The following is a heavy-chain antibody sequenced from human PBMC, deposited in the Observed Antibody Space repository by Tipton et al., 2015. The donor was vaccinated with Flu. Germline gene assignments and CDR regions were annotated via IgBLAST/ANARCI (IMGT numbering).Heavy chain of an antibody. J-gene: IGHJ5*02. CDR3: ARDRSQYSSSWARLYNWFDP. D-gene: IGHD6-13*01. CDR1: GYTFTGYY. CDR2: INPNSGGT. Sequence: QMQLVQSGAEVKKPGASVKVSCKASGYTFTGYYMHWVRQAPGQGLEWMGRINPNSGGTNYAQKFQGRVTMTRDTSISTAYMELSRLGSDGTAVYYCARDRSQYSSSWARLYNWFDPWGQGTLVTVSS. V-gene: IGHV1-2*06.